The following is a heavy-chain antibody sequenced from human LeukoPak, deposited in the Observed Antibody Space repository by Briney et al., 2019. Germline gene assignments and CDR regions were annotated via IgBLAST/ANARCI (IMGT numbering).Heavy chain of an antibody. V-gene: IGHV3-23*01. CDR1: GFTFSTYA. CDR3: ARTGSSRFDY. Sequence: GGSLRLSCAASGFTFSTYAMSWVRQAPGKGLEWVSAISGSAGSTNYADSVKGRFTISRDNFKNTLYLQMNSLRVEDTAVYYCARTGSSRFDYWGQGTLVTVSS. CDR2: ISGSAGST. D-gene: IGHD1-26*01. J-gene: IGHJ4*02.